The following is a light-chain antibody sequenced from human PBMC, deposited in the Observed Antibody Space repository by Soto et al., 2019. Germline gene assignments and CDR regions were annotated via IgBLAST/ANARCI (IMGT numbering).Light chain of an antibody. CDR3: QQRSNWPRT. CDR1: QSLSSY. CDR2: DAS. V-gene: IGKV3-11*01. Sequence: EIVLTQSPATLSLSPGERATLSCRASQSLSSYLAWYQQKPGQAPRLLIYDASNRATGIPARFSGSGSGTDFTLTISSLEPEDFAVYYCQQRSNWPRTFGQGTKVEIK. J-gene: IGKJ1*01.